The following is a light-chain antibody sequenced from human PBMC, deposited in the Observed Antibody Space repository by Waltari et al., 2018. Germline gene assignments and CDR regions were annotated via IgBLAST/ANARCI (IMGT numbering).Light chain of an antibody. Sequence: QSVLTQPPSASEAARKSVTISCSGSSSNIGSNSVSWYQQFPGTAPKLLIYYNDQGPSGVSDRFSGSKSGTSASLAISGLQTEDEADYYCAAWDDSLSAYIFGGGTRVTVL. CDR2: YND. CDR1: SSNIGSNS. V-gene: IGLV1-47*02. J-gene: IGLJ2*01. CDR3: AAWDDSLSAYI.